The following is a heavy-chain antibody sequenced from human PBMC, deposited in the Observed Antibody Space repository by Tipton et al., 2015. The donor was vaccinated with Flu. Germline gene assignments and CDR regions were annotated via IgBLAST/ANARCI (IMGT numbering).Heavy chain of an antibody. J-gene: IGHJ3*01. CDR1: GGSISSGSYY. CDR2: IYTSGST. Sequence: TLSLTCTVSGGSISSGSYYWSWIRQPAGKGLEWIGRIYTSGSTNYNPSLKSRVTISVDTSKNQFSLKLSSVTAADTAVYYCARDVRGCTNGVCYPQWGPGTMVTVSS. CDR3: ARDVRGCTNGVCYPQ. D-gene: IGHD2-8*01. V-gene: IGHV4-61*02.